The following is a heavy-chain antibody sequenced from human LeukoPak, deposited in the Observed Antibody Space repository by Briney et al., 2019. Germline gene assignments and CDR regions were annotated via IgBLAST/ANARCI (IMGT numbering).Heavy chain of an antibody. D-gene: IGHD3-16*01. Sequence: AGGSLRLSCAASGFTFSSYAMSWVRQAPGKGLEWVSAISGSGGSTYYADSVKGRFTISRDNSKNTLYLQMNSLRAEDTAVYYCAKLIGPYYYNGMDVWGQGTTVTVSS. CDR2: ISGSGGST. J-gene: IGHJ6*02. V-gene: IGHV3-23*01. CDR3: AKLIGPYYYNGMDV. CDR1: GFTFSSYA.